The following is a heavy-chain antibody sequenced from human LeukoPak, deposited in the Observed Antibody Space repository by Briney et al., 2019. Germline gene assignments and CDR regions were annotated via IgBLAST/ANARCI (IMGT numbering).Heavy chain of an antibody. CDR2: INSDGINT. Sequence: GGSLRLSCAASGFTFSNYWMRWVRQAPGKGLVWVSRINSDGINTRYADSVKGRFTISRDNAKNPLNLQMNSLRAEDTAVYYCARDLGQYYDTSDNWFDPWGQGTLVTVSS. CDR1: GFTFSNYW. D-gene: IGHD3-22*01. J-gene: IGHJ5*02. CDR3: ARDLGQYYDTSDNWFDP. V-gene: IGHV3-74*01.